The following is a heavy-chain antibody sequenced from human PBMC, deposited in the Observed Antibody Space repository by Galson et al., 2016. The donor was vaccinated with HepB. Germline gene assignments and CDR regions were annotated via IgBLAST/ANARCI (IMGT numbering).Heavy chain of an antibody. J-gene: IGHJ4*02. CDR3: ARERGNYHYFDY. D-gene: IGHD1-7*01. Sequence: SVKVSCKASGYTFTSYAMHWVRQAPGQRLEWMGWINAGNGNTKYSQRFQGRVTITSDTSASTAYMELRSLRSDDTAVYYCARERGNYHYFDYWGQGTLVTVSS. CDR2: INAGNGNT. CDR1: GYTFTSYA. V-gene: IGHV1-3*01.